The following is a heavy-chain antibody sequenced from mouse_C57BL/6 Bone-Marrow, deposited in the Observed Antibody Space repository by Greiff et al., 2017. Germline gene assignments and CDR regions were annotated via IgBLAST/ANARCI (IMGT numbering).Heavy chain of an antibody. Sequence: VQLQQSGAELARPGASVKLSCKASGYTFTSYGISWVKQRTGQGLEWIGEIYPRSGNTYYNEKFKGKATLTADKSSSTAYMELRSLTSEDSAVYFGARGCYSSGLNWYFDVWGTGTTVTVSS. CDR2: IYPRSGNT. D-gene: IGHD1-1*01. CDR3: ARGCYSSGLNWYFDV. V-gene: IGHV1-81*01. J-gene: IGHJ1*03. CDR1: GYTFTSYG.